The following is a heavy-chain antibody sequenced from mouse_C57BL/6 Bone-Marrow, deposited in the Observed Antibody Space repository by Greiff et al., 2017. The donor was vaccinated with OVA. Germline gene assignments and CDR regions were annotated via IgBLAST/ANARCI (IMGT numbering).Heavy chain of an antibody. J-gene: IGHJ3*01. CDR3: ARYGSRFAY. D-gene: IGHD1-1*01. CDR1: GFTFSSYT. CDR2: ISGGGGNT. Sequence: EVMLVESGGGLVKPGGSLKLSCAASGFTFSSYTMSWVRQTPEKRLEWVATISGGGGNTYYPDSVKGRFTISRDNAKNTLYLQMSSLRSEDTALYYCARYGSRFAYWDQGTLVTVSA. V-gene: IGHV5-9*01.